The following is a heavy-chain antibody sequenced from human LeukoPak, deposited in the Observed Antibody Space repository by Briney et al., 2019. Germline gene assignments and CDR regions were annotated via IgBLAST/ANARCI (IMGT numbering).Heavy chain of an antibody. D-gene: IGHD2-2*01. CDR1: GYTFTSYY. CDR2: INPSGGST. J-gene: IGHJ6*03. CDR3: ARDGSCITTTCPRASPYYMDV. V-gene: IGHV1-46*01. Sequence: ASVKVSCKASGYTFTSYYMHWVRQAPGQGLEWMGIINPSGGSTSHAQKFQGRVTMTRDMSTSTVYMELSSLRSEDTAVYYCARDGSCITTTCPRASPYYMDVWGKGTTVTVSS.